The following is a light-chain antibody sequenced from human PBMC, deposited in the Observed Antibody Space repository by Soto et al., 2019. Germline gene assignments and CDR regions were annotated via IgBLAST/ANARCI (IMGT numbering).Light chain of an antibody. Sequence: EIVLTQSPGTLSLSPGARATLSCRASQTVSSSYLAWYQQKPGQAPRLLIYGASSRATGIPDRFSGSGSGTDFTLTISRLEPEDFAVYYCQQYGSSKTFGQGTKVEMK. V-gene: IGKV3-20*01. J-gene: IGKJ1*01. CDR2: GAS. CDR3: QQYGSSKT. CDR1: QTVSSSY.